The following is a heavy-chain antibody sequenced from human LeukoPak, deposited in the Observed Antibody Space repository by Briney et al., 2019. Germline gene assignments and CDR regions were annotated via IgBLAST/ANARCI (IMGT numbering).Heavy chain of an antibody. CDR2: IRQDGDTK. CDR3: ARSLPYGTTWYGRSDF. Sequence: GGSLRLSCAASGFPFNAYWMIWVRQAPGKGLEWLANIRQDGDTKYYVDSVKGRFTISRDNAMNSLYLQMNSLRAEDTAIYYCARSLPYGTTWYGRSDFWGQGTLVTVSS. D-gene: IGHD6-13*01. J-gene: IGHJ4*02. V-gene: IGHV3-7*03. CDR1: GFPFNAYW.